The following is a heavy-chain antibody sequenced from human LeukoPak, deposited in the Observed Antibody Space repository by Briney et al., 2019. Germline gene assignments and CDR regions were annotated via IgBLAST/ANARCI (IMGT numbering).Heavy chain of an antibody. V-gene: IGHV3-7*01. CDR1: GFTFSAYW. D-gene: IGHD6-19*01. Sequence: GGSLRLSCAASGFTFSAYWMTWVRQAPGKGLEWLANINEGANVKFYVDSVKGRFIISRDNTKNSLYLQMSILRAEDTALYYCARVGKNGWDFDHWGQGTLVTVSS. CDR2: INEGANVK. CDR3: ARVGKNGWDFDH. J-gene: IGHJ4*02.